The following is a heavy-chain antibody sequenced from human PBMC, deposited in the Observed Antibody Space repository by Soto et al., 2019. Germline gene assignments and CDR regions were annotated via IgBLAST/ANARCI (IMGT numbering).Heavy chain of an antibody. V-gene: IGHV4-59*01. Sequence: SETLSLTCTVSGGSISNYYWSWIRQPPGKGLEWIGYIYYSGSTNYNPSLKSRVTISLDTSKNQFSLRLSSVTAADTAVYYCAGAGAATLSDYWGQGTLVTVSS. CDR1: GGSISNYY. CDR3: AGAGAATLSDY. J-gene: IGHJ4*02. CDR2: IYYSGST. D-gene: IGHD2-15*01.